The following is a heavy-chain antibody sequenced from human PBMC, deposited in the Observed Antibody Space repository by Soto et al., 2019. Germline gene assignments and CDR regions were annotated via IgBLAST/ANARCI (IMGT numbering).Heavy chain of an antibody. V-gene: IGHV3-30*18. D-gene: IGHD2-15*01. J-gene: IGHJ4*02. CDR1: GFSFKSHG. CDR2: ISYDGKDA. CDR3: AKDHRNGGSRVDY. Sequence: QVQLVESVGGVVQPGRSLRLSCAVSGFSFKSHGMHWVRQAPGKGLEWVAFISYDGKDANYADSVKGRFTISRDNSKDALYLQMGSLRGEDTAVYFCAKDHRNGGSRVDYWGQGTLVTVSS.